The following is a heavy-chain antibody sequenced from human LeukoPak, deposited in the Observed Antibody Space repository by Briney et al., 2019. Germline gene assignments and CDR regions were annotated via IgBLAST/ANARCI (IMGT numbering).Heavy chain of an antibody. CDR1: GVTFSNYW. D-gene: IGHD6-13*01. CDR2: IKEDGGEK. Sequence: PGGSLRLSCTASGVTFSNYWMSWVRRAPGKGLEWVANIKEDGGEKNYVDSVRGRLTITRDNSRNTLWLQMNSLRPEDTAVYYCARGGYSISWYGHGFDIWGQGRVVTVSS. CDR3: ARGGYSISWYGHGFDI. V-gene: IGHV3-7*01. J-gene: IGHJ3*02.